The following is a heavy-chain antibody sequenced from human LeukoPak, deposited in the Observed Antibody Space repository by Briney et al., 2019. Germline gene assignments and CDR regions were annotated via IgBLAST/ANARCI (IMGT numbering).Heavy chain of an antibody. Sequence: ASVKVSCKASGYTFTSYGISWVRQAPGQGLEWMGWISAYNGNTNYAQKLQGRVTMTTDTSTSTAYMELRSLRSDDTAVYYCARDRCSSTSCRGSDWFDPWGQGTLVTVPS. J-gene: IGHJ5*02. V-gene: IGHV1-18*01. CDR3: ARDRCSSTSCRGSDWFDP. CDR2: ISAYNGNT. D-gene: IGHD2-2*01. CDR1: GYTFTSYG.